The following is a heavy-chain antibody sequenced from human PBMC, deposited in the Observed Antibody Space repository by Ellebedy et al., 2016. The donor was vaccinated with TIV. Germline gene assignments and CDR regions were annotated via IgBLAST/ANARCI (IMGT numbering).Heavy chain of an antibody. CDR2: IRSTPYGATT. Sequence: GGSPRLSXTASGFTFGGYPLSWFRQAPGKGLEWVGFIRSTPYGATTEYAASVKGRFTISRDDSKSITYLQMNSLKTEDTAVYYCTRGRHFYDRSGYSDYWGQGTLVTVSS. CDR3: TRGRHFYDRSGYSDY. D-gene: IGHD3-22*01. J-gene: IGHJ4*02. CDR1: GFTFGGYP. V-gene: IGHV3-49*03.